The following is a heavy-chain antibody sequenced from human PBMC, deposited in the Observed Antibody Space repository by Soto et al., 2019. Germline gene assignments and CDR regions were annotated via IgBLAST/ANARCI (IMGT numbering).Heavy chain of an antibody. CDR3: AREIYYYYGMDV. Sequence: SETLSLTCTVYGGSISSGGYYWSWIRQHPGKGLEWIGYIYYSGSTYYNPSLKSRVTISVDTSKNQFSLKLSSVTAADTAVYYCAREIYYYYGMDVWGQGTTVTVSS. CDR2: IYYSGST. V-gene: IGHV4-31*03. CDR1: GGSISSGGYY. J-gene: IGHJ6*02.